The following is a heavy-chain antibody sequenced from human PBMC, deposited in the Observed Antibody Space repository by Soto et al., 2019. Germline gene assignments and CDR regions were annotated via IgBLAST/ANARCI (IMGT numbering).Heavy chain of an antibody. Sequence: ASVKVSCKASGYTFTSYGISWVRQAPGQGLEWMGWISAYNGNTNYAQKLQGRVTMTTDTSTSTAYMELRSLRSDDTAVYYCARDYKVGVRDGPFPFDYWGQGTLVTVSS. CDR1: GYTFTSYG. D-gene: IGHD3-10*01. CDR3: ARDYKVGVRDGPFPFDY. CDR2: ISAYNGNT. V-gene: IGHV1-18*01. J-gene: IGHJ4*02.